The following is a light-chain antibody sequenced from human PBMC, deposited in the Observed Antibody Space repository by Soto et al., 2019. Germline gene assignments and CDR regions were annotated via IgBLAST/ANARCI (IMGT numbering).Light chain of an antibody. CDR1: SSNIGAGYD. V-gene: IGLV1-40*01. CDR3: LSFDSSLSVV. J-gene: IGLJ2*01. CDR2: GNT. Sequence: QPVLTQPPSVSGAPGQRVTISCTGSSSNIGAGYDAHWYQQLPGRAPKLLIYGNTNRPSGVPDRFSGSKSGTSASLAITGLQAEDEADYYCLSFDSSLSVVFGGGTKLTVL.